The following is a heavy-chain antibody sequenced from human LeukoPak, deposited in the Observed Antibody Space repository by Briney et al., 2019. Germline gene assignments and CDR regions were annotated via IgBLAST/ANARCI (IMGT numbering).Heavy chain of an antibody. CDR2: ISGSGGST. CDR1: GFTFSSYA. Sequence: GGSLRLSCAASGFTFSSYAMSWVRQAPGKGLEWVSAISGSGGSTYYADSVKGRFTISRDNSKNTLYLQMNSLRAEDAAVYYCAKGPTYYYDSSGYFDYWGQGTLVTVSS. V-gene: IGHV3-23*01. D-gene: IGHD3-22*01. J-gene: IGHJ4*02. CDR3: AKGPTYYYDSSGYFDY.